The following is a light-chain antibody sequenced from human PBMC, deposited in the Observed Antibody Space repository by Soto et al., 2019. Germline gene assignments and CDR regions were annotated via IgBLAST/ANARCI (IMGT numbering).Light chain of an antibody. CDR3: GTWDSSLSEVV. CDR1: RSNIGNNY. J-gene: IGLJ2*01. CDR2: DNN. V-gene: IGLV1-51*01. Sequence: QAVVTHPPSVSAAPGQKVTISCSGSRSNIGNNYVSWYQQLPGTAPKLLIYDNNTRPSGIPDRFSGSKSGTSATLGITGLPTGDVADYYCGTWDSSLSEVVLGRRTQLTVL.